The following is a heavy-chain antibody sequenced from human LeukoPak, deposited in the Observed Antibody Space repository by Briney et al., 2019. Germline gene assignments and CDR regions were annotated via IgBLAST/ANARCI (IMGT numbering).Heavy chain of an antibody. CDR1: RYTFNNYG. CDR3: ARSWDYYDSCGPFDP. D-gene: IGHD3-22*01. CDR2: ISAYNGNT. Sequence: ASVNASCTASRYTFNNYGVSWVRQAPGEGLEWMGWISAYNGNTNYAQKLQGRVTMTTDTSTSTAYMELRSLRSDDTAVYYCARSWDYYDSCGPFDPWGRGTLVTVSS. V-gene: IGHV1-18*01. J-gene: IGHJ5*02.